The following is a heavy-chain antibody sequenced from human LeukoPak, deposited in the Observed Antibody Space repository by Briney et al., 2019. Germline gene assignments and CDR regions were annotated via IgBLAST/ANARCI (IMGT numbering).Heavy chain of an antibody. J-gene: IGHJ4*02. CDR2: IIPILGIA. CDR3: ARALTYYYDSSGYLDY. CDR1: GGTFSSYT. D-gene: IGHD3-22*01. V-gene: IGHV1-69*02. Sequence: ASVKVSCKASGGTFSSYTISWVRQAPGQGLEWMGRIIPILGIANYAQKFQGRVTITADKSTSTAYMGLSSLRSEDTAVYYCARALTYYYDSSGYLDYWGQGTLVTVSS.